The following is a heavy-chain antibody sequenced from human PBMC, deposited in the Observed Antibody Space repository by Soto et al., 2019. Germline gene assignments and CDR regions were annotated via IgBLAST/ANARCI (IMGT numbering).Heavy chain of an antibody. Sequence: GGSLRLSCAASAFTASRNCLSWVRQAPGKGLEWVSVIYSGGSTHYADSVKGRFTISRDNSKNTLYLQMNSLRAEDTAVYYCARDSKDGYRFDHWGQGT. V-gene: IGHV3-53*01. CDR2: IYSGGST. D-gene: IGHD5-12*01. CDR3: ARDSKDGYRFDH. CDR1: AFTASRNC. J-gene: IGHJ4*02.